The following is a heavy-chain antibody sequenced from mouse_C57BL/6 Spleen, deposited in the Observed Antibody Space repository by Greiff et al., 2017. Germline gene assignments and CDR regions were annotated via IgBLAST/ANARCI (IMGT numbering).Heavy chain of an antibody. CDR3: TDYYSNLAY. CDR2: IDPETGGT. CDR1: GYTFTDYE. V-gene: IGHV1-15*01. J-gene: IGHJ3*01. Sequence: QVQRQQSGAELVRPGASVTLSCKASGYTFTDYEMHRWKQTQVQGREWIGAIDPETGGTGYNKKFKGKAILTADKSSSTAYMELRSLTSEDSAVYYCTDYYSNLAYWGQGTLVTVSA. D-gene: IGHD2-5*01.